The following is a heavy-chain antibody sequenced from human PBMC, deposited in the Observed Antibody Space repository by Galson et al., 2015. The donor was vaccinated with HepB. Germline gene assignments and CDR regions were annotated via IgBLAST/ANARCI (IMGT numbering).Heavy chain of an antibody. J-gene: IGHJ4*02. CDR3: ARVRGNGNNYWDY. Sequence: SLRLSCAASGFTFSNHWMHWVRQAPGKGLVWVSRISNDETTTTYADSVKGRFTISRDNAKNTLYLQMSTLRAEDTAIYFCARVRGNGNNYWDYWGQGTLVTVSS. D-gene: IGHD1/OR15-1a*01. V-gene: IGHV3-74*01. CDR1: GFTFSNHW. CDR2: ISNDETTT.